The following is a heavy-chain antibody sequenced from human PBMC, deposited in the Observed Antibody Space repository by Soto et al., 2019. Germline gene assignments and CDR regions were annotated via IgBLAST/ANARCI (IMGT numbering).Heavy chain of an antibody. D-gene: IGHD3-10*01. J-gene: IGHJ5*02. CDR3: ARSAGYYGSDIPKLSIPSWFDP. Sequence: SVTLSLSWTVAGGSISSGGYYWSWIRQHPGKGLEWIGYIYYSGSTYYNPSLKSRVTISVDTSKNQFSLKLSSVTAADTAVYYCARSAGYYGSDIPKLSIPSWFDPWGQGTLVTVSS. CDR2: IYYSGST. V-gene: IGHV4-31*02. CDR1: GGSISSGGYY.